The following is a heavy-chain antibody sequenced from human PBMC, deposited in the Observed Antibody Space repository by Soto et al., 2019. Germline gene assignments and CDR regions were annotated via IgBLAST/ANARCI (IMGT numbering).Heavy chain of an antibody. D-gene: IGHD1-26*01. V-gene: IGHV4-59*08. CDR1: GGSISNYY. Sequence: QVQLQESGPGLVKPSETLSLTCTVSGGSISNYYWSWIRQPPGKGLEWIGYIYYSGSTNYNPSLKSRVPISVDTSKNQFSLKLSSVTAADTAVYYCARHGSGNYYGNWGQGILVTVSS. CDR3: ARHGSGNYYGN. CDR2: IYYSGST. J-gene: IGHJ4*02.